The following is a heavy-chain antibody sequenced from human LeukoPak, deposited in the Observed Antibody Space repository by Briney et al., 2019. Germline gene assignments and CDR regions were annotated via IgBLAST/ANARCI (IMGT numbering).Heavy chain of an antibody. D-gene: IGHD6-6*01. CDR3: ARSVARGMAARPGYFDY. Sequence: GGSLRLSCAASGFTFSSYSMNWVRQAPGKGLEWVSSISSSSSYIYYADSVKGRFTISRDNAKNSLYLQMNSLRAEDTAVYYCARSVARGMAARPGYFDYWGQGTLVTVSS. CDR2: ISSSSSYI. CDR1: GFTFSSYS. J-gene: IGHJ4*02. V-gene: IGHV3-21*01.